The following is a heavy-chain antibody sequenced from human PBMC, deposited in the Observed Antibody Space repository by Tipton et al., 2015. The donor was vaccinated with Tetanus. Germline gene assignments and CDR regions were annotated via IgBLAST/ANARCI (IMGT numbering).Heavy chain of an antibody. D-gene: IGHD3-22*01. CDR2: ISYTGRT. CDR1: GGSMSGSGHY. CDR3: ARDHRGYHYDSNGYYTPLYYFDY. Sequence: TLSLTCIVSGGSMSGSGHYGAWVRQSPGKGLEWIGSISYTGRTYYSPSLRGRVTISAETSKNQFSLKVTSMTVADTAVYYCARDHRGYHYDSNGYYTPLYYFDYWGQGTLVTVSS. V-gene: IGHV4-39*07. J-gene: IGHJ4*02.